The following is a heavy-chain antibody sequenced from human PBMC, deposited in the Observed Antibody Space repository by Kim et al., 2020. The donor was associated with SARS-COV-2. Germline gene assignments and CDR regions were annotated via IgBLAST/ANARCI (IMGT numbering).Heavy chain of an antibody. Sequence: GGSLRLSCAASGFTFDDYAMHWVRQAPGKGLEWVSGISWNSGSIGYADSVKGRFTISRDNAKNSLYLQMNSLRAEDTALYYCAKDTNYDSNCYKVNGMDVWGQGTTVTVSS. CDR2: ISWNSGSI. D-gene: IGHD3-22*01. CDR1: GFTFDDYA. J-gene: IGHJ6*02. V-gene: IGHV3-9*01. CDR3: AKDTNYDSNCYKVNGMDV.